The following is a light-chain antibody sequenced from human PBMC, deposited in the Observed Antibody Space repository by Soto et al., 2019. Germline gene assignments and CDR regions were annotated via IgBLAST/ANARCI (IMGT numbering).Light chain of an antibody. CDR1: SSDVGNYNY. Sequence: QSVLTQPPSASGSPGQSVTISCTGSSSDVGNYNYVSWYQQHPGKAPKLIIYGVSKRPSGVPDRFSGFKSGNTASLTVSGLLADDEADYYCSAFARSSTVFGTGTKVTVL. CDR2: GVS. J-gene: IGLJ1*01. V-gene: IGLV2-8*01. CDR3: SAFARSSTV.